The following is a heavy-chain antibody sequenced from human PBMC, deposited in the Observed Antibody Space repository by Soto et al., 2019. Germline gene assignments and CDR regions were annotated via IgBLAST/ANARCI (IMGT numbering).Heavy chain of an antibody. V-gene: IGHV3-7*01. D-gene: IGHD6-19*01. CDR2: IKQDGSEK. CDR3: GSLAVWTGWSYFDY. CDR1: GFTFSSYW. J-gene: IGHJ4*02. Sequence: EVQLVESGGGLVQPGGSLRLSCAASGFTFSSYWMSWVRQAPGKGLEWVANIKQDGSEKYYVDSVKGRFTISRDNAKNSLYLQMNSLRAEDTAVYYCGSLAVWTGWSYFDYWGQGTLVTVSS.